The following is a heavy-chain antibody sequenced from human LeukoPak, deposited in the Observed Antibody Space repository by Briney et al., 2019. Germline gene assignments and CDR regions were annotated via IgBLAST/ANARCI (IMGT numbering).Heavy chain of an antibody. D-gene: IGHD3-10*01. CDR1: GGFNSRYY. Sequence: SDTLSLTCSVSGGFNSRYYWSWIPESPGKGLECIGYIHYTGSTNYNPSLKSRVTISVETSKNQFSLKLKSVTAADTAVYYCARGGYYGSGNDFRFDPWGQGTLVTVSS. V-gene: IGHV4-59*07. CDR2: IHYTGST. J-gene: IGHJ5*02. CDR3: ARGGYYGSGNDFRFDP.